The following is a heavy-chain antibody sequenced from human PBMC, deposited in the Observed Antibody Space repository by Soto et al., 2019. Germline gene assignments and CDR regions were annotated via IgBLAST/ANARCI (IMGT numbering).Heavy chain of an antibody. D-gene: IGHD6-19*01. Sequence: QVQLVESGGGVVQPGRSLRLSCAASGFTFSSYGMHWVRQAPGKGLEWVAVISYDGSNKYYADSVKGRFTISRDNSKNTLYLQMNSLRAEDTAVYYCAKGTNRVSSGWLWGDVWGQGTTVTVSS. CDR1: GFTFSSYG. CDR2: ISYDGSNK. J-gene: IGHJ6*02. V-gene: IGHV3-30*18. CDR3: AKGTNRVSSGWLWGDV.